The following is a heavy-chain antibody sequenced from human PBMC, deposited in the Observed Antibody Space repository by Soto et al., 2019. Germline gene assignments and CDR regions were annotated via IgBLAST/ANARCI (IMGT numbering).Heavy chain of an antibody. V-gene: IGHV4-59*08. Sequence: QVQLQESGPGLVKPSETLSLTCTVSGGSISSYYWSWIRQPPGKGLEWIGYIYYSGSTNYNPSLKGRVTISVATSKNQFSLKLSSVTAADTAVYYCARLIGYSSSPSLPYYFDYWGQGTLVTVSS. CDR2: IYYSGST. CDR3: ARLIGYSSSPSLPYYFDY. J-gene: IGHJ4*02. D-gene: IGHD6-13*01. CDR1: GGSISSYY.